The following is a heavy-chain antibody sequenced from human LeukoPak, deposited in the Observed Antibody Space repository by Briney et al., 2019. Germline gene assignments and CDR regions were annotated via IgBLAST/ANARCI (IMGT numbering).Heavy chain of an antibody. J-gene: IGHJ4*02. CDR3: ARRSYYDSSGYYYY. CDR2: IYYSGST. V-gene: IGHV4-39*01. CDR1: GGSISNNNYY. Sequence: PSETLSLTCTVSGGSISNNNYYWGWIRQPPGKGLEWIGTIYYSGSTYYNPSLKSRVTISVDTSRNQFSLKLSSVTAADTAVYHCARRSYYDSSGYYYYWGQGTLVTVSS. D-gene: IGHD3-22*01.